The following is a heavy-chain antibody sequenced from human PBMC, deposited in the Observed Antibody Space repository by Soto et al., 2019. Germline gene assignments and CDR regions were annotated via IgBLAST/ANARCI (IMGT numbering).Heavy chain of an antibody. CDR2: IYGGDDT. J-gene: IGHJ4*02. V-gene: IGHV3-53*02. CDR3: ARRGYYYESSGYCPLFDY. D-gene: IGHD3-22*01. CDR1: GFTVSTNY. Sequence: EVQLVETGGGLVHPGGSLRLSCAASGFTVSTNYMGWVRQAPGKGLEWVSVIYGGDDTYNADSVKGRFTISRDDSKNMLYLQMSSLRAEDTAVYYCARRGYYYESSGYCPLFDYWGEGALVTVSS.